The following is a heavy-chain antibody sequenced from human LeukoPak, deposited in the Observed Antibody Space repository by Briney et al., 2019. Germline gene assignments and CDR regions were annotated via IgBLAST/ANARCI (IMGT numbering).Heavy chain of an antibody. CDR2: ISGSGGST. CDR3: AKGTIDILTGQSYGMDV. CDR1: GFTFSSYA. V-gene: IGHV3-23*01. J-gene: IGHJ6*02. Sequence: PGGSLRLSCAASGFTFSSYAMSCVRQAPGKGLEWVSAISGSGGSTYYADSVKGRFTISRDNSKNTLYLQMNSLRAEDTAVYYCAKGTIDILTGQSYGMDVWGQGTTVTVSS. D-gene: IGHD3-9*01.